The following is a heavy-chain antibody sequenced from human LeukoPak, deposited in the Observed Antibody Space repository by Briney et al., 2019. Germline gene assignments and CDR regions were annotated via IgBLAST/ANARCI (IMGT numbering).Heavy chain of an antibody. Sequence: SETLSLTCTVSGGFISGSYWSWIRQPPGKGLEWVGYIYYSGSTNYNPSLKSRVTISVDTSKNQFSLKLTSVIAEDTAVYYCARHSARRDFDLWGRGTLVTVSS. CDR2: IYYSGST. CDR3: ARHSARRDFDL. V-gene: IGHV4-59*08. J-gene: IGHJ2*01. CDR1: GGFISGSY. D-gene: IGHD6-25*01.